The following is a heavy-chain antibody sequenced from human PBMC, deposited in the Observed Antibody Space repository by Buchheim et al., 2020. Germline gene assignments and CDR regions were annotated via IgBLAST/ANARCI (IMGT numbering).Heavy chain of an antibody. V-gene: IGHV3-23*01. CDR1: GFTFSSYA. CDR2: ISGSGGST. J-gene: IGHJ4*02. CDR3: ASTPTWGYKKGVPSPRDY. Sequence: EVQLLESGGGLVQPGGSLRLSCAASGFTFSSYAMSWVRQAPGKGLEWVSAISGSGGSTYYADSVKGRFTISRDNSKNTLYLQMNSLRAEDTAVYYCASTPTWGYKKGVPSPRDYWGQGTL. D-gene: IGHD5-24*01.